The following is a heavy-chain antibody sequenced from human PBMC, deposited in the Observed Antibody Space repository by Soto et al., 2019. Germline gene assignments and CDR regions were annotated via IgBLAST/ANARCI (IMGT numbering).Heavy chain of an antibody. CDR2: IYYSGST. Sequence: SETLSLTCTVSGASISRYYWSWIRQPPGKGLEWIGYIYYSGSTNYNPSLKSRATISVDTSKNQFSLNLSSVTAADTAVYYCARDRRYCSGGSCSADDAFDIWGQ. CDR3: ARDRRYCSGGSCSADDAFDI. CDR1: GASISRYY. J-gene: IGHJ3*02. V-gene: IGHV4-59*01. D-gene: IGHD2-15*01.